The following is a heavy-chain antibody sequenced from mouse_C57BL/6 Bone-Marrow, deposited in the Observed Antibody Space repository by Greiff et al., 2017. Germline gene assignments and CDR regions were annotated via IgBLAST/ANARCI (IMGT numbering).Heavy chain of an antibody. CDR2: FYPGSGSI. CDR1: GYTFTEYT. CDR3: ARHEDFPHYYGSSAWFAY. Sequence: VQLQQSGAELVKPGASVKLSCKASGYTFTEYTIHWVKQRSGQGLEWIGWFYPGSGSIKYNEKFKDKATLTADKSSSTVYMELSRLTSEDSAVYVCARHEDFPHYYGSSAWFAYWGQGTLVTVSA. D-gene: IGHD1-1*01. J-gene: IGHJ3*01. V-gene: IGHV1-62-2*01.